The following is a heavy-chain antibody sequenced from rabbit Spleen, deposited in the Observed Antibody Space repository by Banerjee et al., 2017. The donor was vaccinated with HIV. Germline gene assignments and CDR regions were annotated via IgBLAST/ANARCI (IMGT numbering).Heavy chain of an antibody. V-gene: IGHV1S45*01. CDR2: INAVTGKA. D-gene: IGHD1-1*01. CDR3: ARDSSSSFSSYGMDL. J-gene: IGHJ6*01. Sequence: QEQLEESGGGLVQPGGSLKLSCTASGFSFSNKAVMCWVRQAPGKGLEWIACINAVTGKAVYASWAKGRFTFSKTSSTTVTLQMTSLTAADTATYFCARDSSSSFSSYGMDLWGPGTLVTVS. CDR1: GFSFSNKAV.